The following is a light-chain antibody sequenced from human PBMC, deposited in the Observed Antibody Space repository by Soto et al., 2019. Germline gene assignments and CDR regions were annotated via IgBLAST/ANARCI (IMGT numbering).Light chain of an antibody. CDR2: DAS. CDR3: QQYGSSGT. Sequence: EVVLTQSPGTLSLSTGERATLSCRAMQSVTSSYLASYNQKPGQATRPLIYDASNRATGIPDRFSGIGSGTDFTLPLSRLEPEDFAVDDCQQYGSSGTFGQVTKVDIK. J-gene: IGKJ1*01. V-gene: IGKV3-20*01. CDR1: QSVTSSY.